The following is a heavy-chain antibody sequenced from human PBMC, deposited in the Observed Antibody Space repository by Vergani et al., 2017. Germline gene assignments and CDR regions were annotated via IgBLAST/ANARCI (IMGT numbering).Heavy chain of an antibody. CDR1: GGTFSSYA. CDR3: ARDGSGSYYKYYYGMDV. V-gene: IGHV1-69*01. J-gene: IGHJ6*02. Sequence: QVLLVQSGAEVKKPGSSVKVSCKASGGTFSSYAISWVRQAPGQGLEWMGGIIPIFGTANYAQKFQGRVTITADESTSTAYMELSSLRSEDTAVYYCARDGSGSYYKYYYGMDVWGQGTTVTVSS. D-gene: IGHD3-10*01. CDR2: IIPIFGTA.